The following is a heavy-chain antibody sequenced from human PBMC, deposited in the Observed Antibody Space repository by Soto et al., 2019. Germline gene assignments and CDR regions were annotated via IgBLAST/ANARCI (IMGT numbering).Heavy chain of an antibody. D-gene: IGHD5-18*01. CDR1: GFTFSSYA. J-gene: IGHJ4*02. Sequence: RRLSCAASGFTFSSYAMHWVRQAPGKGLEWVAVISYDGSNKYYADSVKGRFTISRDNSKNTLYLQMNSLRAEDTAVYYCARDKVKYSYGSPTTRVYWGQGTLVTVSS. CDR3: ARDKVKYSYGSPTTRVY. CDR2: ISYDGSNK. V-gene: IGHV3-30-3*01.